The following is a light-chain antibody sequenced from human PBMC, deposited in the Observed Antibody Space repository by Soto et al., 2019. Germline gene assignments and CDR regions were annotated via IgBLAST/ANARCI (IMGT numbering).Light chain of an antibody. CDR2: AIS. J-gene: IGKJ2*01. CDR1: QSVSNSY. V-gene: IGKV3-20*01. CDR3: QQYSSLPHT. Sequence: ESVLTQSPGTLSLSPGERATLSCRASQSVSNSYFAWYQQKPGQAPRLLIYAISSRATGIPDRFSGSGSGTDFTLTISRLEPEDFVVYYCQQYSSLPHTFGHGTKLEVK.